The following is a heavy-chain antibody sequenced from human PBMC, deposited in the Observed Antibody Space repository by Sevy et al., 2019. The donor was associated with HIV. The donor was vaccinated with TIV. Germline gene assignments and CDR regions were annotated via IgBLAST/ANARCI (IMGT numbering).Heavy chain of an antibody. CDR3: TRDFRIAILGVAKRPSYYYGMDV. CDR2: IRSKVYGGTT. V-gene: IGHV3-49*03. CDR1: EFTFGDYA. J-gene: IGHJ6*02. Sequence: GGSLRLSCTASEFTFGDYAMSWFRQAPGKGLEWVGFIRSKVYGGTTDYAASVKGRFIISRDDSKTIAYLQMNSLKTEDTAMYYCTRDFRIAILGVAKRPSYYYGMDVWGQGTPVTVSS. D-gene: IGHD3-3*01.